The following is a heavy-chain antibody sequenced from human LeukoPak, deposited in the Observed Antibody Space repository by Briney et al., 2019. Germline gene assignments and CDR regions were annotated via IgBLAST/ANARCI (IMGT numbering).Heavy chain of an antibody. D-gene: IGHD4-23*01. Sequence: PGGSLRLSCAASGFTFSSYAMNWVRQAPGKGLDWVSSISASGGGTFFADSVKGRFTISRDNSKNTLYLQMNSLRAGDTAIYYCAKGACGGKSALLDYWGQGTLVTVSS. CDR3: AKGACGGKSALLDY. J-gene: IGHJ4*02. CDR2: ISASGGGT. V-gene: IGHV3-23*01. CDR1: GFTFSSYA.